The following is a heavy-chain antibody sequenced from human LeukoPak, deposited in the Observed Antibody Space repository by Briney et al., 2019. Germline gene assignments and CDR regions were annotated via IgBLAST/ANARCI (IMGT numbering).Heavy chain of an antibody. CDR3: AREPDFLVGATEGYGY. CDR2: ISAYNGNT. CDR1: DYTFTSYG. V-gene: IGHV1-18*01. D-gene: IGHD1-26*01. Sequence: ASVKVSCKASDYTFTSYGISWVRQAPGQGLEWMGWISAYNGNTNYAQKLQGRVTMTTDTSTSTAYMELRSLRSDDTAVYYCAREPDFLVGATEGYGYWGQGTLVTVSS. J-gene: IGHJ4*02.